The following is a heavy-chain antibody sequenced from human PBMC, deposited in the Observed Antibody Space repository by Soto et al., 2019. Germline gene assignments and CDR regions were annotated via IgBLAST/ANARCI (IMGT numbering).Heavy chain of an antibody. J-gene: IGHJ6*02. V-gene: IGHV3-23*01. CDR1: GFIFSSYT. CDR2: ISGSGGST. D-gene: IGHD6-13*01. CDR3: TKDIATIESRSGMGV. Sequence: GGSLRLSCAASGFIFSSYTMNWVRQAPGEGLEWVSVISGSGGSTYYADSVKGRFTISRDNSKNTLSLQMDSLRAEDTAVYYCTKDIATIESRSGMGVWGQGTTLTL.